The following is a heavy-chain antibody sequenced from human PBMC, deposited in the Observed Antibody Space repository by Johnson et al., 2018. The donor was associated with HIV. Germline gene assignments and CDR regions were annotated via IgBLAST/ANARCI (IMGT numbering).Heavy chain of an antibody. CDR2: INWNGGST. V-gene: IGHV3-20*04. D-gene: IGHD2-8*01. Sequence: VQLVESGGGVVRPGGSLRLSCAASGFTFDDYGMSWVRQAPGKGLEWVSGINWNGGSTGYADSVKGRFTISRDHAKNSLYLQMNSLRAEDTALYYCARGPTMRYCTNGVCYIGAFDIWGQGTMVTVSS. CDR3: ARGPTMRYCTNGVCYIGAFDI. J-gene: IGHJ3*02. CDR1: GFTFDDYG.